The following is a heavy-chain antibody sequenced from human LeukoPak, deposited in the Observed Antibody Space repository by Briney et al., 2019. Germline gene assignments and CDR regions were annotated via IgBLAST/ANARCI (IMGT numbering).Heavy chain of an antibody. CDR2: IIPIFGTA. CDR3: ARRRECGGGDCYYIFDY. J-gene: IGHJ4*02. Sequence: SVKVSCKASGGTFSSYAISWVRQAPGQGLEWMGGIIPIFGTANYAQKFQGRVTITADESTSTAYMELSSLRSEDTAVYYCARRRECGGGDCYYIFDYWGQGTLVTVSS. D-gene: IGHD2-21*02. CDR1: GGTFSSYA. V-gene: IGHV1-69*13.